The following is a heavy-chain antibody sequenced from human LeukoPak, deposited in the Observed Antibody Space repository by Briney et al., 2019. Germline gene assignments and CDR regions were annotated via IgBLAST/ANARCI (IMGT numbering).Heavy chain of an antibody. CDR1: GDSVSSNRAT. J-gene: IGHJ4*02. CDR2: TYFRSKWYN. Sequence: SQTLSLTCAVSGDSVSSNRATWTWIRQSPSRGLEWLGRTYFRSKWYNDYAVSVKSRITINPDTSKNQFSLQLNSVTPEDTAVYYCARGRGDIDFDYWGQGTLVTVSS. V-gene: IGHV6-1*01. CDR3: ARGRGDIDFDY.